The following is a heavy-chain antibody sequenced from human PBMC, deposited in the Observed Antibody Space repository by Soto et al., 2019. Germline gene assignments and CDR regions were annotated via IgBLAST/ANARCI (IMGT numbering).Heavy chain of an antibody. CDR3: ARQLTVTLYNWFDP. Sequence: GVPMKVSCHGAGDACSSYWIGWVRQMPGKGLEWMGIIYPGDSDTRYSPSFQGQVTISADKSISTAYLEWSSLKASDTAMYFCARQLTVTLYNWFDPWGQGTLVTVA. V-gene: IGHV5-51*01. D-gene: IGHD4-17*01. CDR1: GDACSSYW. J-gene: IGHJ5*02. CDR2: IYPGDSDT.